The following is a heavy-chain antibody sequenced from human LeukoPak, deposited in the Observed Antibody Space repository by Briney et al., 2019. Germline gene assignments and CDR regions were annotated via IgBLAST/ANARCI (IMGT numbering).Heavy chain of an antibody. V-gene: IGHV1-46*01. D-gene: IGHD6-13*01. Sequence: ASVKVSCKASGYTFTSNDIHWVRQAPGQGLEWMGIINPSGGSTSYAQKFQGRVTMTRDTSTSTVYMELSSLRSEDTAVYYCVRFASLYSRSWYYAFDIWGQGTMVTVSS. J-gene: IGHJ3*02. CDR1: GYTFTSND. CDR2: INPSGGST. CDR3: VRFASLYSRSWYYAFDI.